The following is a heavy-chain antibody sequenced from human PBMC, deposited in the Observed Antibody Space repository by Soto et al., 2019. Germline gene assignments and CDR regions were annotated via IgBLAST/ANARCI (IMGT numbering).Heavy chain of an antibody. J-gene: IGHJ4*02. CDR1: GYTFTSYY. V-gene: IGHV1-46*01. D-gene: IGHD5-12*01. Sequence: ASVKVSCKASGYTFTSYYMHWVRQAPGQGLEWMGIINPSGGSTSYAQKFQGRVTMTRDMSITTVYMELNNLSPDDTAVYYCGRGRSGQIVVFYWGQGTPVTVSS. CDR3: GRGRSGQIVVFY. CDR2: INPSGGST.